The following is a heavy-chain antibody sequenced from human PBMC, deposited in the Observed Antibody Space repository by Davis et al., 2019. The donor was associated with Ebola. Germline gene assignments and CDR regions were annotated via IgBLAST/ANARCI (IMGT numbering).Heavy chain of an antibody. CDR1: GFTFSSYS. CDR3: AKDTSNIWFDI. J-gene: IGHJ3*02. Sequence: GESLKISCAASGFTFSSYSMSWVRQAPGKGLEWVSTYGTSADTYYADSVKGRFTISRDNSKNTLYLQMSGLRVEDTAIYYCAKDTSNIWFDIWGQGTNVTVSS. V-gene: IGHV3-23*01. D-gene: IGHD1-26*01. CDR2: GTSADT.